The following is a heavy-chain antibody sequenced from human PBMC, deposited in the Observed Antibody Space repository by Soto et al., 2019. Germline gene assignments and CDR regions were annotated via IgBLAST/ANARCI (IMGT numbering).Heavy chain of an antibody. CDR2: IHNSGST. J-gene: IGHJ4*02. V-gene: IGHV4-59*08. CDR1: GGSISSYY. CDR3: ARHCSGPTCYRGFDY. D-gene: IGHD2-15*01. Sequence: SETLSLTCTVSGGSISSYYWSWIRQPPGKGLEWIGYIHNSGSTNYNPSLKSRLTISIDASKDQFSLNLNSVTASDTAVYYCARHCSGPTCYRGFDYWGRGTLVTVSS.